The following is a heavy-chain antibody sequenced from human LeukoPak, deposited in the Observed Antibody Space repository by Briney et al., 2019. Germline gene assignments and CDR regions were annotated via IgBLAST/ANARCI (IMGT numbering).Heavy chain of an antibody. J-gene: IGHJ4*02. CDR1: GGSFSGYY. CDR2: INHSGST. V-gene: IGHV4-34*01. CDR3: ATLYDPLYYFDY. D-gene: IGHD5/OR15-5a*01. Sequence: PSETLSLTCAVYGGSFSGYYWSWIRQPPGKGLEWIGEINHSGSTNYNPSLKSRVTISVDTSKNQFSLDLSSVTAADTAVYYCATLYDPLYYFDYWGQGTLVTVSS.